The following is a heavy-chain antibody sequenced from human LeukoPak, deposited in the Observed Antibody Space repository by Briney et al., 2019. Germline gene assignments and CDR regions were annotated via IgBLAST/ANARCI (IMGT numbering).Heavy chain of an antibody. CDR1: GFTVSSNY. Sequence: GGSLRLSCAASGFTVSSNYMSWVRQAPGKGLEWVSVIYSGGSTYYADSVKGRFTISRDNSKNTLYLQMNSLRAEDTAVYYCARARRAAVAPYGMDVWGQGTTVTVSS. D-gene: IGHD6-19*01. CDR2: IYSGGST. J-gene: IGHJ6*02. CDR3: ARARRAAVAPYGMDV. V-gene: IGHV3-53*01.